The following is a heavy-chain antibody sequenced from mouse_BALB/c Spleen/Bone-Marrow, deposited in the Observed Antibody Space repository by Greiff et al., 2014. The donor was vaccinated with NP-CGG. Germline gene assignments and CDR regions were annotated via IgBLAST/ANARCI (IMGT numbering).Heavy chain of an antibody. CDR1: GYAFSAYW. Sequence: VQLQQSGAELVRPGSSVKISCKASGYAFSAYWMNWVTQRPGQGLEWIGQIYPGDGDTNYNGKFKGKATLTADKSSSTAYMQLSSLTSEDSAVYFCTRSTATFDYWGQGTTLTVSS. CDR3: TRSTATFDY. CDR2: IYPGDGDT. J-gene: IGHJ2*01. V-gene: IGHV1-80*01. D-gene: IGHD1-2*01.